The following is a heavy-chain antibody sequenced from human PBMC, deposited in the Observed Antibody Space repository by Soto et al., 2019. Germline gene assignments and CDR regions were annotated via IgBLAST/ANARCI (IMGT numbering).Heavy chain of an antibody. D-gene: IGHD4-17*01. J-gene: IGHJ4*02. CDR3: ARDDTTGLFDF. V-gene: IGHV4-59*01. CDR2: ISHTGRT. Sequence: SETLSLTCSVSTGSMRTYYWTWTRQSPGKGLEWIGQISHTGRTKYNPSLESRVTISVDTSRKQFSLKLTSVTAADTALYYCARDDTTGLFDFWGQGTLVTVSS. CDR1: TGSMRTYY.